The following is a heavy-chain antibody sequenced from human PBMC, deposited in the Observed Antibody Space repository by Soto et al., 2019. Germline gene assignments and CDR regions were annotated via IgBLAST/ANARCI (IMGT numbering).Heavy chain of an antibody. Sequence: GGSLRLSCEASGFTFANYAMTWVRQGPGKGLEWVSALSGSSINTYYADSVKGRFTISRDSAKNSLYLQMNSLRAEDTAVYYCASGSSSSLDYWGQGTLVTVSS. V-gene: IGHV3-23*01. CDR2: LSGSSINT. CDR3: ASGSSSSLDY. J-gene: IGHJ4*02. CDR1: GFTFANYA. D-gene: IGHD6-6*01.